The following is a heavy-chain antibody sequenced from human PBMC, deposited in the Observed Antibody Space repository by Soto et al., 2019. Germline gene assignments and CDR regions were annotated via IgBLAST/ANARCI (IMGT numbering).Heavy chain of an antibody. D-gene: IGHD6-13*01. V-gene: IGHV1-69*12. CDR1: GGTFSSYT. Sequence: QVQLVQSGAEEKKPGSSVKVSCKASGGTFSSYTISWARHAPGQGLELMGRVIPIFGTANYAQKFQGGVTLTADESTSTAYMTLSSLRSEDTALYYGAGLRPYAAAASGPAFDCWGQGTMVTFSS. J-gene: IGHJ3*01. CDR2: VIPIFGTA. CDR3: AGLRPYAAAASGPAFDC.